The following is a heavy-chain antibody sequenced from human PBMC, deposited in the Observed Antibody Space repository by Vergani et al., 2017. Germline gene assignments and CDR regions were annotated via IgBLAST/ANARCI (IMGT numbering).Heavy chain of an antibody. J-gene: IGHJ3*02. Sequence: EVQLVQSGAEVTKPGESLKISCKGSGYSFTSYWIGWVRQMPGKGLEWMGIIYPGDSDPSYSPSFQGQVTISADKSISTAYLQWSSLKAPDTTMYYCARVTYYDILTGNDAFDIWGQGTMVTVSS. CDR1: GYSFTSYW. V-gene: IGHV5-51*01. CDR3: ARVTYYDILTGNDAFDI. CDR2: IYPGDSDP. D-gene: IGHD3-9*01.